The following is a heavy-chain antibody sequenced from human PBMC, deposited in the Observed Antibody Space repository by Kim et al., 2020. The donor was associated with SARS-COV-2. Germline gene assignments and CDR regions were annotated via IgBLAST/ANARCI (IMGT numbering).Heavy chain of an antibody. CDR2: ISHSGLT. CDR3: ARMFAGISYNFDV. Sequence: SETLSLTCSVSGSSIGIGYYWAWVRQPPGRGLEWVGIISHSGLTNYNSSLLSRLTLSVDTSKKLFSLMLTSVTAADTAIYYCARMFAGISYNFDVWCRG. D-gene: IGHD1-20*01. V-gene: IGHV4-38-2*01. J-gene: IGHJ3*01. CDR1: GSSIGIGYY.